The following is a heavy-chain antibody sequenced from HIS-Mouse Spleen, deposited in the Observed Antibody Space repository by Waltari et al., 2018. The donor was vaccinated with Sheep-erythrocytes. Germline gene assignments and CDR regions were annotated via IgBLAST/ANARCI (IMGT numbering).Heavy chain of an antibody. Sequence: QVQLVESGGGVVQPGRSLRLSCAASGFTFSSYGMHWVRQAPGKGLGGVAVISYDGSNKYYAASVKGRFTISRDNSKNTLYLQMNSLRAEDTAVYYCAKVGATGWFDPWGQGTLVTVSS. CDR2: ISYDGSNK. D-gene: IGHD1-26*01. J-gene: IGHJ5*02. V-gene: IGHV3-30*18. CDR3: AKVGATGWFDP. CDR1: GFTFSSYG.